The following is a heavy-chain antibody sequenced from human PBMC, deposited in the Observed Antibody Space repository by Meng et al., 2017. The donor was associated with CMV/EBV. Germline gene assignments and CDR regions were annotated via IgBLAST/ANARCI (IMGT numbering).Heavy chain of an antibody. CDR3: ARGPSIVVVHNWFDP. CDR2: INPNSGGT. J-gene: IGHJ5*02. V-gene: IGHV1-2*02. D-gene: IGHD2-2*01. CDR1: GYTFTAYY. Sequence: SGYTFTAYYMHWVRQAPGQGLEWMGWINPNSGGTNYAQNFQGRVTMTRDTSTSTVYMELSSLRSEDTAVYYCARGPSIVVVHNWFDPWGQGTLVTVSS.